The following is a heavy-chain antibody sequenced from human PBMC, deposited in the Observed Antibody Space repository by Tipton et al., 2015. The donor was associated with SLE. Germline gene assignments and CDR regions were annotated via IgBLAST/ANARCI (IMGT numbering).Heavy chain of an antibody. CDR2: INSDGSST. CDR3: ARVTYSSSEGY. CDR1: GLTFSSYW. J-gene: IGHJ4*02. V-gene: IGHV3-74*01. D-gene: IGHD6-6*01. Sequence: SLRLSCAASGLTFSSYWMHWVRQAPGKGLVWVSRINSDGSSTSYADSVKGRFTIPRDNAKNTLYLQMNSLRAEDTAVYYCARVTYSSSEGYWGQGTLVTVSS.